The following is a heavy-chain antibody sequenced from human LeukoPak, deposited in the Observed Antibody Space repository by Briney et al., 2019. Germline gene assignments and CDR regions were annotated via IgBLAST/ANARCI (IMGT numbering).Heavy chain of an antibody. CDR1: AFTDSSSY. CDR2: IYSGGTT. D-gene: IGHD6-19*01. V-gene: IGHV3-66*01. Sequence: GGPLTLFCAASAFTDSSSYMLWLRQAPGKGVEGVSIIYSGGTTYYADSVKGRFTISRDNSKNTLYLQMNSLRAEDAAVYYCARRYPYSSAWHPSAFDVWGQGTMVTVSS. J-gene: IGHJ3*01. CDR3: ARRYPYSSAWHPSAFDV.